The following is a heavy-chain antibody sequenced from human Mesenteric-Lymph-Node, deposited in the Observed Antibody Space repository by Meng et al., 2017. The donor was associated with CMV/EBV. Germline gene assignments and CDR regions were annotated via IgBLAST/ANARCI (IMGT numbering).Heavy chain of an antibody. V-gene: IGHV4-61*01. CDR3: ARVDFWSGYQIDS. CDR2: IYFTGST. J-gene: IGHJ4*02. D-gene: IGHD3-3*01. CDR1: GGSVSSGNYY. Sequence: SETLSLTCTVSGGSVSSGNYYWSWIRQPPGRGLEWIAYIYFTGSTNYNPSLKSRVTMSVDTSTNQFSLRLRSVTAADTAVYYCARVDFWSGYQIDSWGQGTLVTVPS.